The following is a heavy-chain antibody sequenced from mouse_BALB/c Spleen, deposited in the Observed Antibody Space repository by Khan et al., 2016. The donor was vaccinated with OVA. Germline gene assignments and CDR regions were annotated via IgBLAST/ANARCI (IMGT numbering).Heavy chain of an antibody. CDR3: ARPCYYYNSEGLAY. D-gene: IGHD1-1*02. J-gene: IGHJ3*01. Sequence: EVELVESGGDLVKTGGSLNLSCAASGFTFSTYGMSWVRQTPDKRLEWVATISSGGHYTYYIDSVKGRFTISRDNAENILYLQMTSLRSEDTAMYYCARPCYYYNSEGLAYGGQGTLVTVSA. V-gene: IGHV5-6*01. CDR2: ISSGGHYT. CDR1: GFTFSTYG.